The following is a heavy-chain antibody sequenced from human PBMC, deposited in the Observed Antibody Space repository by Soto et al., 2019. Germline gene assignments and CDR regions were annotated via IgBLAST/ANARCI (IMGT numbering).Heavy chain of an antibody. D-gene: IGHD6-13*01. CDR2: ISYDGSNK. J-gene: IGHJ6*02. Sequence: GGSLRLSCAASGFTFSSYGMHWVRQAPGKGLEWVAVISYDGSNKYYADSVKGRFTISRDNSKNTLYLQMNSLRAEDTAVYYCAKDRLAAAGENYYYYGMDVWGQGTTVTVSS. CDR3: AKDRLAAAGENYYYYGMDV. CDR1: GFTFSSYG. V-gene: IGHV3-30*18.